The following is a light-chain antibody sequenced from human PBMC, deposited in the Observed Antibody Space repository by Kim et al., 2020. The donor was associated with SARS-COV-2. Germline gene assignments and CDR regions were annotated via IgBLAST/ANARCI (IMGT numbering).Light chain of an antibody. CDR1: RGVSNY. V-gene: IGKV3-15*01. Sequence: SVSPGESVSLSCRASRGVSNYVAWYQQKPGQAPRLLIYGASTRATDIPARFSGSGSGTEFTLTISSLQSEDVAVYYCQQYNDWWTFGQGTKVDIK. J-gene: IGKJ1*01. CDR2: GAS. CDR3: QQYNDWWT.